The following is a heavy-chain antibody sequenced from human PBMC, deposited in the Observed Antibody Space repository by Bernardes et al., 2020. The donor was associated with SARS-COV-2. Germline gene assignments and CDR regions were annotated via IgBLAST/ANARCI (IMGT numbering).Heavy chain of an antibody. Sequence: ASVKVSCKVSGDTFTGFYIHWVRQAPGQGLEWMGWISPNSGGTNYAQKFQGRGTMTRDTSVSTVYMQLTRLTSDDTGVYYCAWSSGHYGRYGMDVWGQGTAVTVSS. J-gene: IGHJ6*02. CDR2: ISPNSGGT. CDR1: GDTFTGFY. D-gene: IGHD3-22*01. CDR3: AWSSGHYGRYGMDV. V-gene: IGHV1-2*02.